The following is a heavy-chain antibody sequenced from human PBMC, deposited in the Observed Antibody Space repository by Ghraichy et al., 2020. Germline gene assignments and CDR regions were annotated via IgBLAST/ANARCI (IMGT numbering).Heavy chain of an antibody. D-gene: IGHD4-23*01. Sequence: ESLNISCILSGGSISSYYWSWIRQPPGKGLEWIGYIYHSGTANYNPSPSLKSRVTISVDTSQNQFSLKLSSVTAADTAVYYCARHIDHGGNSLYYGMDVWGQGTTVTVSS. V-gene: IGHV4-59*08. CDR2: IYHSGTA. CDR1: GGSISSYY. CDR3: ARHIDHGGNSLYYGMDV. J-gene: IGHJ6*02.